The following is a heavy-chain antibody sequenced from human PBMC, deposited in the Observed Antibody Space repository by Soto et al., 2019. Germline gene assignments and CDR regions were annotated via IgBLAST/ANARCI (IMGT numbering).Heavy chain of an antibody. CDR2: ISGSGGST. V-gene: IGHV3-23*01. J-gene: IGHJ6*02. Sequence: VQLLESGGGLVQPGGSLRLSCAASGFTFSSYAMSWVRQAPGKGLEWVSAISGSGGSTYYADSVKGRFTISRDNSKNTLYLQMNSLRAEDTAVYYCAKDLRFLEWLYPSGMDVWGQGTTVTVSS. CDR1: GFTFSSYA. D-gene: IGHD3-3*01. CDR3: AKDLRFLEWLYPSGMDV.